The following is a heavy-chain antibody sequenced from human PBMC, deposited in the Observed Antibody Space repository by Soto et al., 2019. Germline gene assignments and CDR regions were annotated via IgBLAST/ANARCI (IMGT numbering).Heavy chain of an antibody. J-gene: IGHJ4*02. CDR1: GYTFTSYA. CDR3: ARSIVVVTALDY. CDR2: INAGNGNR. V-gene: IGHV1-3*01. Sequence: ASVKVSCKASGYTFTSYAMHWVRQAPGQRLEWMGWINAGNGNRKYSQKFQGRVTITRDTSASTAYMELSSLRFEDTAVYYCARSIVVVTALDYWGQGTLVTVSS. D-gene: IGHD2-21*02.